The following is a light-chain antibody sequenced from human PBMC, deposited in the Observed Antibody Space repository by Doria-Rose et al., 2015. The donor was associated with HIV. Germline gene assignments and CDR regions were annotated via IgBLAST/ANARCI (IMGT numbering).Light chain of an antibody. J-gene: IGLJ1*01. CDR3: QSYDSRLSVYV. CDR1: SSNIGAGFD. Sequence: QAVVTQEPSVSGAPGQRVAISCTGSSSNIGAGFDVNWYQQFPGTAPKLLIHGNTNRPSGVPDRFSGSKSGISASLAISGLRAEDEADYYCQSYDSRLSVYVFGTGTKVTVL. V-gene: IGLV1-40*01. CDR2: GNT.